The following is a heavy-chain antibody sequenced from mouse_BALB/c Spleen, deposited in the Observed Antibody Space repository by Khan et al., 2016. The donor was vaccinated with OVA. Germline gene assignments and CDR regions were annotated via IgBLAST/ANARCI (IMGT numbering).Heavy chain of an antibody. CDR3: ARNYDYDEGLAY. V-gene: IGHV2-2*02. J-gene: IGHJ3*01. CDR1: GFSLTSYG. Sequence: VQLKESGPGLVQPSQSLSITCTVSGFSLTSYGVHWVRQSPGKGLEWLGVIWSGGSTDYNAAFISRLSISKDNSKSQVFFKMNSLQANDSAIYYCARNYDYDEGLAYWGQGTLVTVSA. D-gene: IGHD2-4*01. CDR2: IWSGGST.